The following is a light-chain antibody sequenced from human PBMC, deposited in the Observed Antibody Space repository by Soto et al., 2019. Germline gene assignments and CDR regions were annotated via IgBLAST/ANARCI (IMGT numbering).Light chain of an antibody. J-gene: IGKJ3*01. Sequence: EIVLTQSPGTLSLSPGERATLSCRASQSVSSIYLAWYQQKPGQAPRLLLYGASSRATGIPDMFSGSGSGTDFTLTISRLEPEDFAVYYCQQYGSSPFTFGPGTKVDIK. CDR1: QSVSSIY. CDR2: GAS. CDR3: QQYGSSPFT. V-gene: IGKV3-20*01.